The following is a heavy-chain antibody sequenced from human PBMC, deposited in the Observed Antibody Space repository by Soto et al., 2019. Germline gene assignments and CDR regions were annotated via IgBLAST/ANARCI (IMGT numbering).Heavy chain of an antibody. CDR3: AKWMDIVVVPAANLDY. V-gene: IGHV3-23*01. D-gene: IGHD2-2*03. J-gene: IGHJ4*02. CDR2: ISGSGGST. Sequence: GGSLRLSWAASGFTFISYAMSWVRQAPGKGLEWVSAISGSGGSTYYADSVKGRFTISRDNSKNTLYLQMNSLRAEDTAVYYCAKWMDIVVVPAANLDYWGQGT. CDR1: GFTFISYA.